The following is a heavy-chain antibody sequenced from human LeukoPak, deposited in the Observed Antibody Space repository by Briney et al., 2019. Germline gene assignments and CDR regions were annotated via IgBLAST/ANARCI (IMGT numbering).Heavy chain of an antibody. Sequence: PGGSLRLSCAASGFTFNSYAMSWVRQAPGKGLEWVSAISGSGGSTYYADSVKGRFTISRDNSKNTLYLQMNSLRAEDTAVYYCANSYGSGSYYKNFDYWGQGTLVTVSS. CDR1: GFTFNSYA. D-gene: IGHD3-10*01. CDR2: ISGSGGST. CDR3: ANSYGSGSYYKNFDY. V-gene: IGHV3-23*01. J-gene: IGHJ4*02.